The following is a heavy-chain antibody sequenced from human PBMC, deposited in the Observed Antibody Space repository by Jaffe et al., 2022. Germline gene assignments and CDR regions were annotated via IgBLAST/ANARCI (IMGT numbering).Heavy chain of an antibody. CDR2: IYYSGST. J-gene: IGHJ5*02. D-gene: IGHD4-17*01. CDR1: GGSISSSSYY. Sequence: QLQLQESGPGLVKPSETLSLTCTVSGGSISSSSYYWGWIRQPPGKGLEWIGSIYYSGSTYYNPSLKSRVTISVDTSKNQFSLKLSSVTAADTAVYYCARHGTYTVTTGDWFDPWGQGTLVTVSS. CDR3: ARHGTYTVTTGDWFDP. V-gene: IGHV4-39*01.